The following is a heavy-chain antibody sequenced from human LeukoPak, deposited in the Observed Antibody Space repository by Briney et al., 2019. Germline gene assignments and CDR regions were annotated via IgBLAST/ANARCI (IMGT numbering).Heavy chain of an antibody. D-gene: IGHD3-10*01. CDR2: IYYSGST. CDR1: GGSISSSSYY. CDR3: ARRSGGSGSYYRSYYYYGMDV. V-gene: IGHV4-39*01. Sequence: SETLSLTCTVSGGSISSSSYYWGWIRQPPGKGLEWIGSIYYSGSTYYNPSLKSRVTISVDTSKNQFSLKLSSVTAADTAVYYCARRSGGSGSYYRSYYYYGMDVWGQGTTVTVSS. J-gene: IGHJ6*02.